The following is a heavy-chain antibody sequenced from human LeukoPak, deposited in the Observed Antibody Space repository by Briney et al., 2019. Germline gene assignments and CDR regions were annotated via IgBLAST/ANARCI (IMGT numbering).Heavy chain of an antibody. V-gene: IGHV3-7*01. J-gene: IGHJ6*03. CDR1: GFTFSSYW. CDR2: IKQDASEK. CDR3: ARGRLGKRYFETYYYYMDV. D-gene: IGHD3-9*01. Sequence: GSLRLSCAASGFTFSSYWMSWVRQAPGKGLEWVANIKQDASEKYYVESVKGRFTISRHTAKNSLYLQMNFLRVDDTAKYYCARGRLGKRYFETYYYYMDVWGKGTTVTVSS.